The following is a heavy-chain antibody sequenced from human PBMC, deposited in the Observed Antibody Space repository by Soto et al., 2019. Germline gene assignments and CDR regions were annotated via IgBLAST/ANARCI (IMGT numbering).Heavy chain of an antibody. D-gene: IGHD3-22*01. CDR2: INHSGST. J-gene: IGHJ3*02. CDR3: ARERYYYDSSGYYHDAFDI. V-gene: IGHV4-34*01. Sequence: QVQLQQWGAGLLKPSETLSLTCAVYGGSFSGYYWSWIRQPPGKGLEWIGEINHSGSTNYNPSLKSRVTISVDTSKNQFSLKLSSVTAADTAVYYCARERYYYDSSGYYHDAFDIWGQGTMVTVSS. CDR1: GGSFSGYY.